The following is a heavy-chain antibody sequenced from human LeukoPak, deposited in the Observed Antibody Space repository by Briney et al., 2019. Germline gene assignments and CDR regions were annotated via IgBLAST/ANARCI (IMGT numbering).Heavy chain of an antibody. V-gene: IGHV4-59*08. J-gene: IGHJ4*02. CDR1: GDSLSNYY. CDR3: ARLRDYGSGTFYNDY. D-gene: IGHD3-10*01. CDR2: IYYTGSP. Sequence: PSETLSLTCSVSGDSLSNYYWTWMRQPPGKGLEWVGYIYYTGSPNYNPSLKSRVTISVDTSKNQFSLKLSSMTAADTAVYYCARLRDYGSGTFYNDYWGQGTLVTVSS.